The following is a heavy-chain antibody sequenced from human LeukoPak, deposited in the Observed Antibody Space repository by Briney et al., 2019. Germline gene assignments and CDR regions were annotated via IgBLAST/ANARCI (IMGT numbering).Heavy chain of an antibody. D-gene: IGHD3-10*01. CDR2: ISSNGGST. V-gene: IGHV3-64D*06. J-gene: IGHJ4*02. CDR3: VYGLSAVRRERYYYYGSGSYPAMGY. CDR1: GFTFSSYA. Sequence: PGGSLRLSCSASGFTFSSYAMHWVRQAPGKGLGYVSAISSNGGSTYYADSVKGRFTISRDNSKNTLYLQMSSLRAEDTAVYYCVYGLSAVRRERYYYYGSGSYPAMGYWGQGTLVTVSS.